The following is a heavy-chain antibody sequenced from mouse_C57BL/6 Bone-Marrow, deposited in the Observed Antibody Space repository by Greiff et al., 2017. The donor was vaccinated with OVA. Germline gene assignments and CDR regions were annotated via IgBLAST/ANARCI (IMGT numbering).Heavy chain of an antibody. CDR1: GYTFTSYG. Sequence: QVQLQQSGAELARPGASVKLSCKASGYTFTSYGISWVKQRTGQGLEWIGEIYPRSGNTYYNEKFKSKATLTADKSSSTAYMELRRLTCEESVVYFCAWLLASFAYWGQGTLVTVSA. D-gene: IGHD2-3*01. CDR3: AWLLASFAY. V-gene: IGHV1-81*01. CDR2: IYPRSGNT. J-gene: IGHJ3*01.